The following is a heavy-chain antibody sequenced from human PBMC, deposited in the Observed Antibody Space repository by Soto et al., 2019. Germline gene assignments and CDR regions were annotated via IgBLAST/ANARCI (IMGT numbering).Heavy chain of an antibody. CDR1: GGSISSGGYS. Sequence: SETLSITCAVSGGSISSGGYSWSWIRQPQGKGLEWIGYIYHSGSTYYNPSLKSRVTISVDRSKNQFSLKLSSVTAADTAVYYCSRVGGGDSSADWFDPWGQGTLVTVSS. J-gene: IGHJ5*02. D-gene: IGHD3-22*01. V-gene: IGHV4-30-2*01. CDR3: SRVGGGDSSADWFDP. CDR2: IYHSGST.